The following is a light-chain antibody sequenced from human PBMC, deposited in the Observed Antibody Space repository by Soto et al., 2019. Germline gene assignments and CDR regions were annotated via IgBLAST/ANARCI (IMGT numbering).Light chain of an antibody. V-gene: IGKV3-20*01. CDR3: QQYGSSPLLT. Sequence: EIVLTQSPGTLSLSPGERATLSCRASQSVSSSYLAWYQQKPGQAPRLLIYGASSRATGIPDRFSGSASGTDFTLPISRLQPQDFAVYYCQQYGSSPLLTFGGRTKVEIK. CDR1: QSVSSSY. CDR2: GAS. J-gene: IGKJ4*01.